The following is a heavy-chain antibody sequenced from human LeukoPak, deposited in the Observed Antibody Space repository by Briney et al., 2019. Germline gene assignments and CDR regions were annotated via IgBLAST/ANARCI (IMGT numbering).Heavy chain of an antibody. Sequence: SETLSLTCTVSGGSISSYYWSWIRQPPGKGLEWIGYIYYSGSTNYNPSLKSRVTISVDTSKNQFSLKLSSVTAADTAVYYCARMVYDSSGVEGDWFDPWGQGTLVTVSS. CDR3: ARMVYDSSGVEGDWFDP. CDR1: GGSISSYY. D-gene: IGHD3-22*01. CDR2: IYYSGST. V-gene: IGHV4-59*08. J-gene: IGHJ5*02.